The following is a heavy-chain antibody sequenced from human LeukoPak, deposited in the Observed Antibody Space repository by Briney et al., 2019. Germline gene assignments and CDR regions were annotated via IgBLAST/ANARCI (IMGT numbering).Heavy chain of an antibody. D-gene: IGHD5-12*01. CDR3: ASGPGYSGYDSDY. Sequence: GSLRLSCAASGFTFSSYWMSWVRQAPGKGLEWVANIKRDGSEKYYVDSVKGRFTISRDNAKNSLYLQMNSLRAEDTAVYYCASGPGYSGYDSDYWGQGTLVTVSS. CDR1: GFTFSSYW. J-gene: IGHJ4*02. CDR2: IKRDGSEK. V-gene: IGHV3-7*01.